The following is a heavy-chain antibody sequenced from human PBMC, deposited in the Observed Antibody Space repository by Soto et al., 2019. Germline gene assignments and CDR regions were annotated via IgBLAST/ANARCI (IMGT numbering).Heavy chain of an antibody. CDR3: AGPGYSSQDY. Sequence: PGGSLRLSCAASGLTFSSFALSWVRQAPGKGLEWVSAISGSGDGTDYAASVKGRFTISRDNSKNTLYLQMNSLRAEDTAVYYCAGPGYSSQDYWGQGALVTVSS. V-gene: IGHV3-23*01. J-gene: IGHJ4*02. D-gene: IGHD5-18*01. CDR1: GLTFSSFA. CDR2: ISGSGDGT.